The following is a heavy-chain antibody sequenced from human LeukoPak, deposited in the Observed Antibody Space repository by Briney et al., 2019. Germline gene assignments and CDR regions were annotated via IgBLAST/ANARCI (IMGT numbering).Heavy chain of an antibody. CDR1: GGTFSSYA. D-gene: IGHD6-19*01. J-gene: IGHJ6*02. CDR3: ARGIAVAGHYYYYGMDV. CDR2: INPIFGTA. V-gene: IGHV1-69*01. Sequence: SVKVSCKASGGTFSSYAISWVRQTPGQGLEWMGGINPIFGTANYAQKFQGRVTITADESTSTAYMELSSLRSEDTAVYYCARGIAVAGHYYYYGMDVWGQGTTVTVSS.